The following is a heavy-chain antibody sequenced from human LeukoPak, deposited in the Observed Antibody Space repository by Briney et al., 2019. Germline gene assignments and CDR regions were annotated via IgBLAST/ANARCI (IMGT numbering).Heavy chain of an antibody. V-gene: IGHV1-2*02. J-gene: IGHJ3*02. CDR2: INPNSGGT. Sequence: ASVKVSCKASGYTFTSYDINWVRQAPGQGLEWMGWINPNSGGTNYAQKFQGRVTMTRDTSISTAYMELSRLRSDDTAVYYCARRRSSGALVAFDIWGQGTMVTVSS. CDR3: ARRRSSGALVAFDI. CDR1: GYTFTSYD. D-gene: IGHD6-19*01.